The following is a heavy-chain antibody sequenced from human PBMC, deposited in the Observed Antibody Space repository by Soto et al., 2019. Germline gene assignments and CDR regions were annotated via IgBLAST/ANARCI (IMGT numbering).Heavy chain of an antibody. CDR2: INPNSGGT. Sequence: QVQLVQSGAEVKKPGASVKVSCKASGYTFTGYYMHWVRQAPGQGLEWMGWINPNSGGTNYAQKFQGWVTMTRDTSISTAYMELSRLRSDDTAVYNCAREFIGDTALGMDVWGQGTTVTVSS. CDR1: GYTFTGYY. D-gene: IGHD5-18*01. V-gene: IGHV1-2*04. CDR3: AREFIGDTALGMDV. J-gene: IGHJ6*02.